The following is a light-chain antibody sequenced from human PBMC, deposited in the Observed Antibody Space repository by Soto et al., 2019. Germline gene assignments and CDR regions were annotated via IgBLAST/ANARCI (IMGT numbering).Light chain of an antibody. CDR1: QSVSNY. Sequence: DIVLTQSPSTLSLSPGDIATLSCRASQSVSNYLAWYQQKPGQAPRLLIYDVSNGATGIPARFSGSGSGTDFTLTISSLEPEDSAVYYCQQCSNYPRTFGQGTKVEIK. J-gene: IGKJ2*01. CDR3: QQCSNYPRT. CDR2: DVS. V-gene: IGKV3-11*01.